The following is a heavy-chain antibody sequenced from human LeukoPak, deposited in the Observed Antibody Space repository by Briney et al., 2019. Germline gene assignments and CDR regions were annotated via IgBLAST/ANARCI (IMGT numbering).Heavy chain of an antibody. D-gene: IGHD6-13*01. Sequence: GGSLRLSCAASGFTFSNYAVSWVRQAPGKGLEWVSTIHGSGVSTYYADSVKGRFTISRDNSRNTLYLQMNSLRAEDTAFYYCAKGGSSSHNWFDPWGQGTRVTVSS. J-gene: IGHJ5*02. CDR3: AKGGSSSHNWFDP. CDR1: GFTFSNYA. CDR2: IHGSGVST. V-gene: IGHV3-23*01.